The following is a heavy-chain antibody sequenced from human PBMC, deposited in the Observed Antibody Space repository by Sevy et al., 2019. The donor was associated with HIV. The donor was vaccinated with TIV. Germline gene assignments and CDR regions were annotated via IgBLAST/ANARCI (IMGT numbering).Heavy chain of an antibody. Sequence: GGSLRLSCAASGFTFSTSWMSWVRQAPGKGLEWVANIKHDGSEKYYVDSVKDRFTISRDNAKNSLYLQMISLRAEDTAVYYCAREISGYDYSSGGYFDLWGRGTLVTVSS. CDR3: AREISGYDYSSGGYFDL. D-gene: IGHD5-12*01. CDR2: IKHDGSEK. V-gene: IGHV3-7*01. J-gene: IGHJ2*01. CDR1: GFTFSTSW.